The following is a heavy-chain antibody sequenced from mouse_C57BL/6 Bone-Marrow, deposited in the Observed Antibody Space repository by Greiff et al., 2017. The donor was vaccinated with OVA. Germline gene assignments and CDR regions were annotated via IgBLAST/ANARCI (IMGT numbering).Heavy chain of an antibody. Sequence: QVQLQQPGTELVKPGASVKLSCKASGYTFTSYWMHWVKQRPGQGLEWIGNINPSNGGTNYNEKFKSKATLTVDKSSSTAYMQLSSLTSEDSAVDDCARGETAQVEAWIAYWGQGTLVTVSA. J-gene: IGHJ3*01. CDR2: INPSNGGT. CDR3: ARGETAQVEAWIAY. V-gene: IGHV1-53*01. CDR1: GYTFTSYW. D-gene: IGHD3-2*02.